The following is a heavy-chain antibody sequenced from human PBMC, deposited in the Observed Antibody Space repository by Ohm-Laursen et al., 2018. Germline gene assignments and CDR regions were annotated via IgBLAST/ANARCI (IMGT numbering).Heavy chain of an antibody. CDR1: GYSFTSYW. J-gene: IGHJ3*02. Sequence: ESLRISCKGSGYSFTSYWIGWVRQMPGKGLEWMGIIYPGDSDTRYSPSFRGQVTISADKSISTTYLQWSSLKASDTAMYYCAGQGRRGSYDSSGYYYSDTFDIWGQGTMVTVSS. CDR2: IYPGDSDT. V-gene: IGHV5-51*01. D-gene: IGHD3-22*01. CDR3: AGQGRRGSYDSSGYYYSDTFDI.